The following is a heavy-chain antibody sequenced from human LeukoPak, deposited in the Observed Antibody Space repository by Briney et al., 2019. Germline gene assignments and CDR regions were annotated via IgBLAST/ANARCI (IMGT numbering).Heavy chain of an antibody. CDR3: AREAGVPGYGMDV. CDR1: GGSISSYY. Sequence: PSETLSLTCTVSGGSISSYYWSWIRQPPGKGLEWIGYIYYSGSTNYNPSLKSRVTISVDTSKNQFSLKLSSVTAADTAVYYCAREAGVPGYGMDVWGQGTTVTVSS. D-gene: IGHD2-2*01. CDR2: IYYSGST. V-gene: IGHV4-59*12. J-gene: IGHJ6*02.